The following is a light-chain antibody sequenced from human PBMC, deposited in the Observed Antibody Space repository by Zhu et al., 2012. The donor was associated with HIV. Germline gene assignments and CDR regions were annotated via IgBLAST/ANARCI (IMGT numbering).Light chain of an antibody. Sequence: DIQMTQSPSSLSASVGDRVTITCRASQGISNSLAWYQQKPGKAPKLLLYAASTLEGGVPSRFSGSGSGTIYTLTISSLQPEDFATFYCQQYYNMPSDLLGQGTKAGDQT. J-gene: IGKJ2*01. CDR3: QQYYNMPSDL. CDR2: AAS. CDR1: QGISNS. V-gene: IGKV1-NL1*01.